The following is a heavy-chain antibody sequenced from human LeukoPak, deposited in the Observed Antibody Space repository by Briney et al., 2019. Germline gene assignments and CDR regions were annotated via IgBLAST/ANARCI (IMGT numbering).Heavy chain of an antibody. CDR1: GGSFSGYY. V-gene: IGHV4-34*01. J-gene: IGHJ4*02. Sequence: SETLSLTCAVYGGSFSGYYWSWIRQPPGKGLEWIGEINHSGSTNYNPSLKSRVTISVDTSKNQFSLKLSSVTAADTAVYYCARGRKKTGFDYWGQGTLVTVSS. CDR2: INHSGST. CDR3: ARGRKKTGFDY.